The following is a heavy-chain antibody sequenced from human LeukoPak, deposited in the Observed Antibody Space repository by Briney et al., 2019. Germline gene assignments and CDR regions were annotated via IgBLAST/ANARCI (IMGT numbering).Heavy chain of an antibody. CDR1: GGSISSGGYY. CDR3: ARDPLWWDPQDDAFDI. CDR2: INHSGST. D-gene: IGHD2-21*01. Sequence: PSETLSLTCTVSGGSISSGGYYWSWIRQPPGKGLEWIGEINHSGSTNYNPSLKSRVTISVDTSKNQFSLKLSSVTAADTAMYYCARDPLWWDPQDDAFDIWGQGTMVTVSS. V-gene: IGHV4-39*07. J-gene: IGHJ3*02.